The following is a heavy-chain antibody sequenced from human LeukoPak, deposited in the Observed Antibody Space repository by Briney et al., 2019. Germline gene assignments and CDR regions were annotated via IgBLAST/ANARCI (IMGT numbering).Heavy chain of an antibody. CDR3: AKDREAVALGWFDP. D-gene: IGHD6-19*01. Sequence: GGSLRLSCAASGFTVSSNYMSWVRQAPGKGLEWVSVIYSGGSTYYADSVKGRFTISRDNSKNTLYLQMNSLRAEDTAVYYCAKDREAVALGWFDPWGQGTLVTVSS. V-gene: IGHV3-66*01. CDR1: GFTVSSNY. CDR2: IYSGGST. J-gene: IGHJ5*02.